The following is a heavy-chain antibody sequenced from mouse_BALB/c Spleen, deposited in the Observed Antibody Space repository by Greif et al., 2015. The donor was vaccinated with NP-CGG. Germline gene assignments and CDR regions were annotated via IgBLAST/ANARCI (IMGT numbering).Heavy chain of an antibody. CDR3: ARGGNSAMDY. CDR2: ISDGGSYT. D-gene: IGHD2-1*01. V-gene: IGHV5-4*02. Sequence: EVMLVESGGGLVKPGGSLKLSCAASGLTFSDYYMYWVRQTPEKRLEWVATISDGGSYTYYPDSVKGRFTISRDNAKNNLYLQMSSLKSEDTAMYYCARGGNSAMDYWGQGTSVTVSS. CDR1: GLTFSDYY. J-gene: IGHJ4*01.